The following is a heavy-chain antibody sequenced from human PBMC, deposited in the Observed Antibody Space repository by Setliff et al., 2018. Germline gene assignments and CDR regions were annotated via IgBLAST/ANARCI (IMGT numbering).Heavy chain of an antibody. CDR2: IRFDESNK. CDR1: VSTFRDFG. Sequence: PGGSLRLSCAASVSTFRDFGMHWVRQAPGKGLQWVAFIRFDESNKFYLESVRGRFSISRDNSKNTVYLQMNSLRVEDTAVYHCAKEGMRYWGSPGYMDVWGKGTTVTVSS. CDR3: AKEGMRYWGSPGYMDV. J-gene: IGHJ6*03. D-gene: IGHD7-27*01. V-gene: IGHV3-30*02.